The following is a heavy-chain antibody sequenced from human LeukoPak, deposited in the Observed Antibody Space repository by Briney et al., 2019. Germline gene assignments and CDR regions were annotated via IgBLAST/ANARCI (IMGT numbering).Heavy chain of an antibody. D-gene: IGHD2-2*02. CDR1: GGSISSSSYY. J-gene: IGHJ4*02. Sequence: SETLSLTCTVSGGSISSSSYYWGWIRQPPGKGLEWIGSIYYSGSTYYNPSLKSRVTISVDTSKNQFSLKLSSVTAADTAVYYCARDLGAPAAILYYFDYWGQGTLVTVSS. V-gene: IGHV4-39*07. CDR3: ARDLGAPAAILYYFDY. CDR2: IYYSGST.